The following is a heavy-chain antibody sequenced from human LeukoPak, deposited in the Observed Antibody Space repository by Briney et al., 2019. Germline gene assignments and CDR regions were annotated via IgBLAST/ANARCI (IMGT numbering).Heavy chain of an antibody. CDR2: ITSGSSNI. Sequence: GGSLRLSCAASGFTFSDYSMNWVRQAPGKGLEWVSYITSGSSNIYYADSVKGRFTISRDNAKNSLYLQMNSLRAEDTAVCYCARDRSIGRFDYWGQGTLVTVSS. V-gene: IGHV3-48*01. D-gene: IGHD1-26*01. J-gene: IGHJ4*02. CDR3: ARDRSIGRFDY. CDR1: GFTFSDYS.